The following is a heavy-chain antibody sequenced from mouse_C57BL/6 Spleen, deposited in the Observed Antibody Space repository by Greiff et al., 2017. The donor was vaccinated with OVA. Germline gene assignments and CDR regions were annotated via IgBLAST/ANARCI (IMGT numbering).Heavy chain of an antibody. CDR3: ARRDYGSSLYAMDS. V-gene: IGHV1-55*01. J-gene: IGHJ4*01. CDR1: GYTFTSYW. Sequence: QVQLQQPGAELVKPGASVKMSCKASGYTFTSYWITWVKQRPGQGLEWIGDIYPGSGSTNYNEKFKSKATLTVDTSSSTAYMQLSSLTSEDSAVYYCARRDYGSSLYAMDSWGQGTSVTVSS. CDR2: IYPGSGST. D-gene: IGHD1-1*01.